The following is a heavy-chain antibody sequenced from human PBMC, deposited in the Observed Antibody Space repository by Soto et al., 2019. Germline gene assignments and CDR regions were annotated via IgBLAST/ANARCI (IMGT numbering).Heavy chain of an antibody. CDR1: GGTFSNYT. D-gene: IGHD4-17*01. CDR3: ARVSEMGTVTEGFYYYMDV. Sequence: QVQLVQSGAEVKKPGSSVKVSCKASGGTFSNYTISWVRQAPGQGLEWMGRIIPILNIANYAQKFHGRVTITADKSMTTAYMELSSLRSEDTAVYYCARVSEMGTVTEGFYYYMDVWGKGTTVTVSS. V-gene: IGHV1-69*02. CDR2: IIPILNIA. J-gene: IGHJ6*03.